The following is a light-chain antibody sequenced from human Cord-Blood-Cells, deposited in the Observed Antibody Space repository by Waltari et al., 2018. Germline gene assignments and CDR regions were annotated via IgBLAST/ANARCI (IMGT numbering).Light chain of an antibody. CDR1: QSVSSN. V-gene: IGKV3-15*01. Sequence: EIVMTQSPATLSVSPGERATLSCRASQSVSSNLAWYQQKPGHAPRLLIYGASTRATGSPARFSGSGSGTEFTLTISSLQSEDFAVYYCQQYNNWPPVTFGPGTKVDIK. CDR2: GAS. J-gene: IGKJ3*01. CDR3: QQYNNWPPVT.